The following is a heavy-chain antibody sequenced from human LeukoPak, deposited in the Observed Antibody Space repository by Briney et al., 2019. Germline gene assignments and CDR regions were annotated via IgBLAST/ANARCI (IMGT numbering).Heavy chain of an antibody. CDR3: ATSITMFDY. V-gene: IGHV3-7*02. CDR1: GFTCSRYW. CDR2: IKEDGTVK. Sequence: GGSLRLSCAASGFTCSRYWMSWVRQAPGKGLEWVANIKEDGTVKYYVESVKVRFAISRDNAKNSLYLQMNSLRAEDTAVYYCATSITMFDYWGQGTLVTVSS. D-gene: IGHD3-10*01. J-gene: IGHJ4*02.